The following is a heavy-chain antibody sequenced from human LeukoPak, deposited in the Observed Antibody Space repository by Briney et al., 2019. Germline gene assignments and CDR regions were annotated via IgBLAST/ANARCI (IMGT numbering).Heavy chain of an antibody. V-gene: IGHV3-30*02. CDR3: AKDPHGTALTPRYFQH. Sequence: GGSLRLSCAASGFTFSSYGMHWVRQAPGKGLEWVAFIRYDGSNKYYADSMKGRFTISRDNSKNTLYLQMNSLRAEDTAVYDCAKDPHGTALTPRYFQHWGQGTLVTVSS. CDR2: IRYDGSNK. D-gene: IGHD5-18*01. CDR1: GFTFSSYG. J-gene: IGHJ1*01.